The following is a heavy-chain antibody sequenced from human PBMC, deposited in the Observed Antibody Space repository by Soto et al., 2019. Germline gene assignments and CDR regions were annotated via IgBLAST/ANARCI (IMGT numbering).Heavy chain of an antibody. CDR3: ATEPGYSSSSGWFDP. D-gene: IGHD6-13*01. Sequence: PSETLSLTCAVSGYSISTGFNWAWTRQPPGKGLEWIGSIYHSGSTYYNLSLKSRVTISSDASKNQFSLKLSSVTAADTAVYYCATEPGYSSSSGWFDPWGQGTLVTVSS. V-gene: IGHV4-38-2*01. J-gene: IGHJ5*02. CDR2: IYHSGST. CDR1: GYSISTGFN.